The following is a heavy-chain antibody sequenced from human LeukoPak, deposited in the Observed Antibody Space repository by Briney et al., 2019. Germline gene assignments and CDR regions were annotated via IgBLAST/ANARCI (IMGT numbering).Heavy chain of an antibody. V-gene: IGHV1-18*01. CDR3: ARDPNRPPLYSMDV. CDR2: ISAYNGNT. CDR1: GYTFTSYG. J-gene: IGHJ6*03. Sequence: ASVKVSCKASGYTFTSYGISWVRQAPGQGLEWMGWISAYNGNTNYAQKLQGRVTMTPHTSTSTAYMELRSLRSDDTAVYYCARDPNRPPLYSMDVWGKGTTVTVSS.